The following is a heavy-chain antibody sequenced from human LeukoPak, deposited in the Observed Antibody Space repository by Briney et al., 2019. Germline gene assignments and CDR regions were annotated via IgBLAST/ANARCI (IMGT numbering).Heavy chain of an antibody. J-gene: IGHJ5*02. CDR3: AKSREAASIGSNPNWLDT. V-gene: IGHV3-23*01. D-gene: IGHD1-1*01. CDR2: ISDTGVNT. Sequence: GGSLRLSCAASGFSASSYAMSWVRQVPGKGLEWVSGISDTGVNTYYADSVKGRFTISRDTSKNTLHLQMNSLRTEDTALYYCAKSREAASIGSNPNWLDTWGRGTQVTVSS. CDR1: GFSASSYA.